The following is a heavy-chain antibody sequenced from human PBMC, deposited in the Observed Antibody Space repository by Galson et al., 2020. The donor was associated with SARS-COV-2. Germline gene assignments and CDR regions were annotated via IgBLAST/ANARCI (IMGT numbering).Heavy chain of an antibody. CDR3: ARANGLITIFGVVIIQSFDY. D-gene: IGHD3-3*01. CDR2: IYYSGST. V-gene: IGHV4-30-4*01. Sequence: TSETLSLTCTVSGGSISSGDYYWSWIRQPPGKGLEWIGYIYYSGSTYYNPSLKSRVTISVDTSKNQFSLKLSSVTAADTAVYYCARANGLITIFGVVIIQSFDYWGQGTLVTVSS. CDR1: GGSISSGDYY. J-gene: IGHJ4*02.